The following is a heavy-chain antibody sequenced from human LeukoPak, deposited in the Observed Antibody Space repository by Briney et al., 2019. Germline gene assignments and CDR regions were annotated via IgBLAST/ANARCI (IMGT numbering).Heavy chain of an antibody. J-gene: IGHJ4*02. CDR2: INPKTGDT. Sequence: GASVKVSCKASGYTFTGYYMHWVRQAPGQGLEWMGWINPKTGDTNYAQKLQGRVTMTTDTSTSTAYMELRSLRSDDTAVYYCARERGLSQQLVDYWGQGTLVTVSS. D-gene: IGHD6-13*01. CDR1: GYTFTGYY. CDR3: ARERGLSQQLVDY. V-gene: IGHV1-2*02.